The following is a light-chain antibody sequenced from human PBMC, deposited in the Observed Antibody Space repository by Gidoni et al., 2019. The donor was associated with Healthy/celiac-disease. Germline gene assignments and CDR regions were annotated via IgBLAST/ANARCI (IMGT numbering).Light chain of an antibody. CDR2: DAS. V-gene: IGKV1-33*01. CDR3: QQYDNLPPLT. Sequence: DIQMTQSPSSLSASVGDRVTITCQASQDISNHLNWYQQKPGKAPKLLIYDASNLETGVPSRFSGSGSGTDFTFTISSLQPEDIATYYCQQYDNLPPLTFXGXTKVEIK. CDR1: QDISNH. J-gene: IGKJ4*01.